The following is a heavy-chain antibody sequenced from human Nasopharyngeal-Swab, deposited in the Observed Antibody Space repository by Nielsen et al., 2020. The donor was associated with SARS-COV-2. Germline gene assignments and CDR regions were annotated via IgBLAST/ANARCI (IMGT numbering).Heavy chain of an antibody. Sequence: RQAPGKGLEWIGYIYYSGSTYSNPSLKSRVTISVDKSKNQFSLKLSSVTAADTAVYYCARVVKSLDHITMVQGVRTLDPWGQGTLVTVSS. CDR2: IYYSGST. V-gene: IGHV4-30-4*01. J-gene: IGHJ5*02. CDR3: ARVVKSLDHITMVQGVRTLDP. D-gene: IGHD3-10*01.